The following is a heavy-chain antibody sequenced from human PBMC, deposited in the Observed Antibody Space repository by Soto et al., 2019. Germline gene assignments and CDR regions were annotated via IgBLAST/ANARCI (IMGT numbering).Heavy chain of an antibody. V-gene: IGHV1-69*01. CDR2: IIPIFDTT. CDR3: ASDEAAAATSGMDV. D-gene: IGHD6-13*01. J-gene: IGHJ6*02. Sequence: QVQLVQSGAEVKKPGYSVKVSCKASGGTFSTYGINWVRQAPGQGLEWMGGIIPIFDTTNYAQTFQGKFTMTADESTSTVYMELSSLRSEDTAVYYCASDEAAAATSGMDVWGQGTTVTVSS. CDR1: GGTFSTYG.